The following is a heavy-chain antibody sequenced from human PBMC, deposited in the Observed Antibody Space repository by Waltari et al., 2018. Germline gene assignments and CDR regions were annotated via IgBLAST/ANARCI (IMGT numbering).Heavy chain of an antibody. CDR1: GGSFSGYY. V-gene: IGHV4-34*01. CDR3: ATDNCSSTSCLPGYYYGMDV. Sequence: QVQLQQWGAGLLKPSETLSLTCAVYGGSFSGYYWSWLRQPPGKGLEWIGEINHSGSTNYNPSLKSRVTVSVDTSKNQFSLKLSSVTAADTAVYYCATDNCSSTSCLPGYYYGMDVWGQGTTVTVSS. D-gene: IGHD2-2*01. J-gene: IGHJ6*02. CDR2: INHSGST.